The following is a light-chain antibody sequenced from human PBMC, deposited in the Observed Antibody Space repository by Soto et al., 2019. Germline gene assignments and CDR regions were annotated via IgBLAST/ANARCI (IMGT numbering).Light chain of an antibody. J-gene: IGKJ1*01. CDR3: QLEA. V-gene: IGKV3-20*01. CDR1: QSVSSSY. Sequence: EIVLTQSPGTLSLSPGERAILSCRASQSVSSSYLAWYQQKPGQAPRLLIYGASSRATGIPDRFSGSGSGTDFTLTISRLEPEDFAVYYCQLEAFGQGTKV. CDR2: GAS.